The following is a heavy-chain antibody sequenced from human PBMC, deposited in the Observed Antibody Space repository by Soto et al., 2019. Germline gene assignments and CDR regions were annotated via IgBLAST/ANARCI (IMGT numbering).Heavy chain of an antibody. CDR2: IYPFDSDT. D-gene: IGHD2-15*01. V-gene: IGHV5-51*01. CDR1: GYQFTGYW. Sequence: PGESLKISCNASGYQFTGYWIGWVRQMAGKGLEWIGIIYPFDSDTIYSPSFQGQAPVSPDKSPNPAYLKWSSLKASDTAMYFCARQSFFGAACYSFPPLDYWGLGTKVTSPQ. J-gene: IGHJ4*02. CDR3: ARQSFFGAACYSFPPLDY.